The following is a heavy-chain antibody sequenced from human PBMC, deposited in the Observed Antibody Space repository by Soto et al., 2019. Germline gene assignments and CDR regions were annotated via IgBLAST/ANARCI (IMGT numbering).Heavy chain of an antibody. V-gene: IGHV3-7*03. J-gene: IGHJ5*02. CDR1: CFTFIGYW. CDR3: ARPLNGSGSVWFDP. D-gene: IGHD3-10*01. CDR2: IKEDGSEK. Sequence: GGSLRLSCSSSCFTFIGYWMTWVRQAPGKGLEWVANIKEDGSEKYYVDSVKGRFTISRDNPKNSLYLQMNSLRADDTAVYYCARPLNGSGSVWFDPWGQGTLVTVSS.